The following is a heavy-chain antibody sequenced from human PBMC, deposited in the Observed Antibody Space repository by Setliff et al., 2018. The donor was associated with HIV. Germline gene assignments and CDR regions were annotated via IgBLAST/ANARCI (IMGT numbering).Heavy chain of an antibody. CDR3: ARSPGVDTNMAFDY. CDR1: GGSIINYF. J-gene: IGHJ4*02. V-gene: IGHV4-59*01. D-gene: IGHD5-18*01. Sequence: SETLSLTCSVTGGSIINYFWGWIRMPPGKGLEWIGYIYYSGSTDYNPSLKSRVTISVDTSKNQVSLKLNSVTAADPAVYYCARSPGVDTNMAFDYWGQGTLVTVSS. CDR2: IYYSGST.